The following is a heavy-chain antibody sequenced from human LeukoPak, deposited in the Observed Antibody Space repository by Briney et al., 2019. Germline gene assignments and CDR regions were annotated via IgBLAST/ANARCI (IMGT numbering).Heavy chain of an antibody. D-gene: IGHD3-16*01. J-gene: IGHJ4*02. CDR3: ARPPYGGVYS. V-gene: IGHV3-66*04. Sequence: GGSLRLSCAASGLTFSSYMSLFRQAPGKGLEWVSVIYSGGSIYYADSVKGRFTISRDKSKNTLYLQMNSLRAEDTAVYYCARPPYGGVYSCGQGTLVTVSS. CDR1: GLTFSSY. CDR2: IYSGGSI.